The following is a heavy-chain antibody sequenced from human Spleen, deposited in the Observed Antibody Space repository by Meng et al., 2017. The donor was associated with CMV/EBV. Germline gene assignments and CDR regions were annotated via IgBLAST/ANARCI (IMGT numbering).Heavy chain of an antibody. V-gene: IGHV3-30*02. CDR1: GYTFTGYY. D-gene: IGHD1-7*01. Sequence: SCKASGYTFTGYYMHWVRQAPGKGLEWVAFIRYDGSNKYYADSVKGRFTISRDNSKNTLYLQMNSLRAEDTAVYYCAKFSGTTIHYYYGMDVWGQGTTVTVSS. J-gene: IGHJ6*02. CDR3: AKFSGTTIHYYYGMDV. CDR2: IRYDGSNK.